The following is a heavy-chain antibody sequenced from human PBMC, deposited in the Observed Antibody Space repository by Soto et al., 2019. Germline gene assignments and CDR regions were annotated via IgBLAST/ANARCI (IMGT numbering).Heavy chain of an antibody. Sequence: QVQLVQSGAEVKKPGASVKVSCKASGYTFTSYGIGWVRQAPGQGLEWMGWISAYNGNTNYAQKLQGRVTMTTDTSTSTAYMELRSLRSDDTAVYYCARDSIAAAGTVSNYYYYGMDVWGQGTTVTVSS. CDR1: GYTFTSYG. J-gene: IGHJ6*02. CDR2: ISAYNGNT. D-gene: IGHD6-13*01. V-gene: IGHV1-18*01. CDR3: ARDSIAAAGTVSNYYYYGMDV.